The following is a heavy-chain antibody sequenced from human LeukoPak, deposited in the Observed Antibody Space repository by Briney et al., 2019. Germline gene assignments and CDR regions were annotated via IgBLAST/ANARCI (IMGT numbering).Heavy chain of an antibody. Sequence: PGGSLRLSCAASGFTFSSHWMSWVRQAPEKGREWVANIKQDGRQKYYVGSVKGRFTISRENAKNSLYLQMNTLRAEDTAVYYCAREVGATNAFDIWGQGTMVTVSS. CDR1: GFTFSSHW. CDR3: AREVGATNAFDI. D-gene: IGHD1-26*01. J-gene: IGHJ3*02. V-gene: IGHV3-7*04. CDR2: IKQDGRQK.